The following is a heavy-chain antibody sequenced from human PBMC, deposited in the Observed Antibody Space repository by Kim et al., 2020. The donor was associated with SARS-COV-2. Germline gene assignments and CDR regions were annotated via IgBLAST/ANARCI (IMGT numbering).Heavy chain of an antibody. CDR2: INSDGSST. J-gene: IGHJ4*02. V-gene: IGHV3-74*01. D-gene: IGHD1-26*01. CDR3: ARDRAVGAPHYFDY. CDR1: GFTFSSYW. Sequence: GGSLRLSCAASGFTFSSYWMHWVRQAPGKGLAWVSRINSDGSSTSYADSVKGRFTISRDNAKNTLYLQMNSLRAEDTAVYYCARDRAVGAPHYFDYWGQGTLVTVSS.